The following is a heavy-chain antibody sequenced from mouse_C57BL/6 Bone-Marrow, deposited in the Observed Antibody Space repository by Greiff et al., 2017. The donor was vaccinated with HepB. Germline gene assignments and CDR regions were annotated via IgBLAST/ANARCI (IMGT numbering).Heavy chain of an antibody. V-gene: IGHV1-81*01. CDR2: IYPRSGKH. CDR1: GYTFTSYG. D-gene: IGHD1-1*01. Sequence: QVQLQQSGAELAGPGASVKLSCKASGYTFTSYGVSWVKQRTGQGLEWIGEIYPRSGKHYYNEKFKGKATLTADKSSSTAYMELRSLTSEDSAVYVCAREKATVVATNLDYWGQGTTLTVSS. J-gene: IGHJ2*01. CDR3: AREKATVVATNLDY.